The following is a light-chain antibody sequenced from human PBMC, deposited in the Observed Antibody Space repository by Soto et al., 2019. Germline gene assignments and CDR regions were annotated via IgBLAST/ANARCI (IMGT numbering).Light chain of an antibody. V-gene: IGLV2-14*01. CDR3: SSYTSSSTLI. CDR2: EVS. CDR1: SSDVGAYNY. J-gene: IGLJ2*01. Sequence: QSALTQPASVSGSPRQSITISCTGSSSDVGAYNYVSWYQQHPGKAPKLMIYEVSNRPLGVSDRFSGSKSGNTASLTISGLQAEDEAYYYCSSYTSSSTLIFGGGTKLTVL.